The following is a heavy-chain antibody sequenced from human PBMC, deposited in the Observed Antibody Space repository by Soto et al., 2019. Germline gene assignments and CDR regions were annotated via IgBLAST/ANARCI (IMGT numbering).Heavy chain of an antibody. D-gene: IGHD2-15*01. V-gene: IGHV4-39*01. Sequence: SETLSLTCTVSGGSIANNNYCCVWVRQPPGKGLEWIGSAAYSGGTYKNPSLKSRVTVSVDTSKNQFSLKLTSVTAADTAVYYCAKVVVGATSHSDFDSWGQGTLVTVSS. CDR2: AAYSGGT. CDR3: AKVVVGATSHSDFDS. J-gene: IGHJ4*02. CDR1: GGSIANNNYC.